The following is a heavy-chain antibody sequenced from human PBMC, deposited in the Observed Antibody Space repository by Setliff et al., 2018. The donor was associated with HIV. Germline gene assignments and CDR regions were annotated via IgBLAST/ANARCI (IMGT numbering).Heavy chain of an antibody. Sequence: GSLRLSCAASGFTFSSYDMHWVRQATGKGLEWVSAIGTAGDTYYPGSVKGRFTISRENAKNSLYLQMNSLRAGDTAVYYCARGLGYCSCGSCDHAFDIWGQGTMVTVSS. CDR1: GFTFSSYD. D-gene: IGHD2-15*01. J-gene: IGHJ3*02. V-gene: IGHV3-13*01. CDR3: ARGLGYCSCGSCDHAFDI. CDR2: IGTAGDT.